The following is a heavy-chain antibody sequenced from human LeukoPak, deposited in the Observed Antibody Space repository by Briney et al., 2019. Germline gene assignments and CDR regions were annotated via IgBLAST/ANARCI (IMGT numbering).Heavy chain of an antibody. CDR2: IYYSGST. D-gene: IGHD2-8*01. V-gene: IGHV4-59*01. CDR3: ARAPNGFGAFDI. J-gene: IGHJ3*02. Sequence: PSETLSLTCTVSGGSMRSYYWVWIRQPPGKGLEWIGYIYYSGSTDYNPSLKSRVTISVDTSKNQFSLKMSPVTAADTAVYYCARAPNGFGAFDIWGPGTMVTVSS. CDR1: GGSMRSYY.